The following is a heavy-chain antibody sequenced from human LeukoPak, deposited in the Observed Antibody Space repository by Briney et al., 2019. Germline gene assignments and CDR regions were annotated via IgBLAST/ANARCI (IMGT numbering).Heavy chain of an antibody. CDR3: ARGRVSSSTWYSTYYYFFYMDF. CDR2: VDHTGST. CDR1: DDSITMYY. D-gene: IGHD4-11*01. V-gene: IGHV4-59*01. Sequence: SETLSLTCTVSDDSITMYYWTWIRQPPGKGLEWIGYVDHTGSTKFSPSLNGRVSISRDTSNNFFSLRLRSVTAADTAVYFCARGRVSSSTWYSTYYYFFYMDFWGKGTTVTVSS. J-gene: IGHJ6*03.